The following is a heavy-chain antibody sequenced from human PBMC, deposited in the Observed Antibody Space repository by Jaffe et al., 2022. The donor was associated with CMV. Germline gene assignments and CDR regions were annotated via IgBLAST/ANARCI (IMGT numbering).Heavy chain of an antibody. J-gene: IGHJ5*02. CDR1: GFTFDDYD. V-gene: IGHV3-20*04. D-gene: IGHD6-13*01. CDR2: INRNGGSK. Sequence: EVQLVESGGGVIRPGGSVRLSCAASGFTFDDYDMTWVRQAPGKGLEWVSTINRNGGSKYYADSVKGRFTISRDRARKSLFLQMNSLRAEDTAFYYCARVIRVAAPGSFPSGWFDPRGQGTLVTVSS. CDR3: ARVIRVAAPGSFPSGWFDP.